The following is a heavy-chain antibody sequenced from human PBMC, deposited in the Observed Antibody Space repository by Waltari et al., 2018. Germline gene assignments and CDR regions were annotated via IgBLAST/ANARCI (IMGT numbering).Heavy chain of an antibody. CDR3: AILGELTPLDI. J-gene: IGHJ3*02. V-gene: IGHV1-69-2*01. CDR2: VDTEDGET. Sequence: EVQLVQSVAEVKKPGATVKISCKVSGYTFTDYYMHWVQQAPGKGLEWMGLVDTEDGETIYAEKFQGRVTITADTSTDTAYMELSSLRSEDTVVYYCAILGELTPLDIWGQGTMVTVSS. CDR1: GYTFTDYY. D-gene: IGHD1-26*01.